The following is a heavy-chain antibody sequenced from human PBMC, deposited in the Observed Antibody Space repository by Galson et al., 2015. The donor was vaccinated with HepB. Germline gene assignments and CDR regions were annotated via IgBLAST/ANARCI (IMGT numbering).Heavy chain of an antibody. CDR2: INSDGSST. J-gene: IGHJ3*02. CDR1: GFTFSSYW. V-gene: IGHV3-74*01. Sequence: SLRLSCAASGFTFSSYWMHWVRQAPGKGLVWVSRINSDGSSTSYADSVKGRFTISRDNAKNTLYLQMNSLRAEDTAVYYCAREHYYDSSGYYYFSYAFDIWGQGTMVTVSS. CDR3: AREHYYDSSGYYYFSYAFDI. D-gene: IGHD3-22*01.